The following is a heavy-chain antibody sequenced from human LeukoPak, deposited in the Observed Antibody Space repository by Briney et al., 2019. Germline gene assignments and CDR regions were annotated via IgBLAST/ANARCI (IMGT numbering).Heavy chain of an antibody. V-gene: IGHV1-8*01. D-gene: IGHD3-10*01. Sequence: ASVKVSCKASGYTFTSYDINWVRQATGQGLEWMGWMNPNSGNTGYAQKFQGRVTMTRNTSISTAYMELSSLRPEDTAVYYCARARRRMVRGVIITYYFDYWGQGTLVTVSS. CDR3: ARARRRMVRGVIITYYFDY. J-gene: IGHJ4*02. CDR1: GYTFTSYD. CDR2: MNPNSGNT.